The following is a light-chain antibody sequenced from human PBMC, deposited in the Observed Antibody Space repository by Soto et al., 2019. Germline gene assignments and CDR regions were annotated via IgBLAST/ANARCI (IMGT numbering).Light chain of an antibody. V-gene: IGKV1-5*03. J-gene: IGKJ1*01. CDR2: KAS. CDR3: QQYNTYSWT. Sequence: DIQMTQSPSTLSASVGDRVTITCRASQSISSWLAWYQQKPGKAPNLLIYKASSLESGVPSRFSGSGSGTEFTLTISSPQPDDFATYCCQQYNTYSWTFGQGTKVEIK. CDR1: QSISSW.